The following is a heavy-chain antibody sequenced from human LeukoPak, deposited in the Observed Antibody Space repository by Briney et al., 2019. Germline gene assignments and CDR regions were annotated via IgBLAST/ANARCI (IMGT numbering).Heavy chain of an antibody. CDR1: GGSISSSNY. CDR3: ATNWNLDY. Sequence: SGTLSLTCAVSGGSISSSNYWSWIRQPPGKGLEWIGDINHSESTNYNPSLKSRVTISVDTSKNQFSLKLTSVTAADTAVYYCATNWNLDYWGQGTLVTVSS. J-gene: IGHJ4*02. D-gene: IGHD1-1*01. CDR2: INHSEST. V-gene: IGHV4-4*02.